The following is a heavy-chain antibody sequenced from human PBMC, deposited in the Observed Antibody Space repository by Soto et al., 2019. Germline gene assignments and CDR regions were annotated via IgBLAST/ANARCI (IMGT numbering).Heavy chain of an antibody. CDR2: IDGSGGTR. D-gene: IGHD3-22*01. V-gene: IGHV3-23*01. J-gene: IGHJ4*02. Sequence: GGSLRLSCAASEFTFRSSAMVWVRQAPGKGLDWVSAIDGSGGTRLYADSVKGRFTISRDNSKNTLYLQMNSLRADDTAVYYCTKGDASSRGYYDYWGQGTLVTVSS. CDR3: TKGDASSRGYYDY. CDR1: EFTFRSSA.